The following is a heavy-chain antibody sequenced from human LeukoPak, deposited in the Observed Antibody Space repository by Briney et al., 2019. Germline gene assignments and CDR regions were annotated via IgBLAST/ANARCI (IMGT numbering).Heavy chain of an antibody. CDR2: FDPEDGET. Sequence: ASVKASCKVSGYTLTELSMHWVRQAPGKGLEWMGGFDPEDGETIYAQKFQGRVTMTEDTSTDTAYMELSSLRSEDTAVYYCATLGGGAVSGRPRDAFDIWGQGTMVTVSS. CDR3: ATLGGGAVSGRPRDAFDI. CDR1: GYTLTELS. D-gene: IGHD3-16*01. J-gene: IGHJ3*02. V-gene: IGHV1-24*01.